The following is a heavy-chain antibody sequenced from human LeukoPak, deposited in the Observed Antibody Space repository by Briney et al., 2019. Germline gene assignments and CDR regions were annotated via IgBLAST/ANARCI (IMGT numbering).Heavy chain of an antibody. CDR2: ISWNSGSI. J-gene: IGHJ4*02. CDR1: GFTFDDYA. V-gene: IGHV3-9*01. Sequence: PGGSLRLSCAASGFTFDDYAMHWVRQAPGKGLEWVSGISWNSGSIAYADSVKGRFTISRDNAKNSLYLQMNSLRPEDTALYYCAKDSTSWYYFDYWGQGTVVTVSS. CDR3: AKDSTSWYYFDY. D-gene: IGHD6-13*01.